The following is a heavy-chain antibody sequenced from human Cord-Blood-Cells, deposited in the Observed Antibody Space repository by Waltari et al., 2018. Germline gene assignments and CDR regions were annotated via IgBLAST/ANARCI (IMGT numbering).Heavy chain of an antibody. CDR2: IITILGIA. CDR3: ARDLTGDDAFDI. V-gene: IGHV1-69*10. J-gene: IGHJ3*02. D-gene: IGHD7-27*01. CDR1: GGTFSSYA. Sequence: QVQLVQSGAEVKKPGSSVKVSCKASGGTFSSYAISWVRQAPGQGLEWMGGIITILGIANYAQKFQGRVTITADKSTSTAYMELSSLRSEDTAVYYCARDLTGDDAFDIWGQGTMVTVSS.